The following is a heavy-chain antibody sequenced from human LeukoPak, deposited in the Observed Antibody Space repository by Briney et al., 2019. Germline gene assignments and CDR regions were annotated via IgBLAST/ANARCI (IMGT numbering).Heavy chain of an antibody. J-gene: IGHJ4*02. V-gene: IGHV5-51*01. Sequence: GESLKISCQGSEYSFATYWIAWLRQTPGKGLEWMGIIYPSDSDTRYSLSFQGQVTISADKSIKTAYLQWSSLKASDTAMYYCARPLQGIVGATGFDYWGQGTLVTVSS. CDR3: ARPLQGIVGATGFDY. CDR2: IYPSDSDT. CDR1: EYSFATYW. D-gene: IGHD1-26*01.